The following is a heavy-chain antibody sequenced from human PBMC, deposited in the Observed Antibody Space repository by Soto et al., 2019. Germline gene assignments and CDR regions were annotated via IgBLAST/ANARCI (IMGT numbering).Heavy chain of an antibody. CDR3: ARVLEGSVWGSYFSERPHYFDY. V-gene: IGHV1-18*01. CDR2: ISAYNGNT. Sequence: QVQLVQSGAEVKKPGASVKVSCKASGYTFTSYGISWVRQAPGQGLEWMGWISAYNGNTNYAQKLQGRVTMTTDTSTSTAYMELRSLRSDDTAVYYCARVLEGSVWGSYFSERPHYFDYWGQGTLVTVSS. CDR1: GYTFTSYG. D-gene: IGHD3-16*01. J-gene: IGHJ4*02.